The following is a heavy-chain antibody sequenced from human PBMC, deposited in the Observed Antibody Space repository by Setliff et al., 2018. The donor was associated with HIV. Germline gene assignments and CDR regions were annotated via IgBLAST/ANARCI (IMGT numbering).Heavy chain of an antibody. Sequence: GGSLRLSCAASGFTFSSYGMHWVRQAPGKGLEWVAVIWYDGSNKYYADSVKGRFTISRDNSKNTLYLQMNSLRAEDTAVYYCVKDRPYYYDSSGSEDAFDIWGQGTMVTVSS. CDR1: GFTFSSYG. D-gene: IGHD3-22*01. CDR3: VKDRPYYYDSSGSEDAFDI. J-gene: IGHJ3*02. CDR2: IWYDGSNK. V-gene: IGHV3-30*02.